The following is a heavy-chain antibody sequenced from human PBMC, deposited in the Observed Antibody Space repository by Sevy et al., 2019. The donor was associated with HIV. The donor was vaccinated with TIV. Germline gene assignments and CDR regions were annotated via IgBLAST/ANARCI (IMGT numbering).Heavy chain of an antibody. CDR3: TAGVGTSDFDY. J-gene: IGHJ4*02. V-gene: IGHV3-15*01. Sequence: GGSLRLSCVASGFTFSNAWMRWVRQTPGKGLEWVGRIKSKTDGGTRDFAAPVKGRFAIARDDSKNTLSLQMDSLKTEDTAVYYCTAGVGTSDFDYWGQGILVTVSS. CDR2: IKSKTDGGTR. D-gene: IGHD1-26*01. CDR1: GFTFSNAW.